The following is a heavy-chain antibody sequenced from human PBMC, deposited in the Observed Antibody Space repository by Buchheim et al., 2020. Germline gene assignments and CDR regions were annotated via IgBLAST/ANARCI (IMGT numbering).Heavy chain of an antibody. Sequence: QVQLQESGPGLVKPSGTLSLTCAVSGDSISSSNWWSWVRQPPGKGLEWIGEISHSGTTHYNPSLESRVTISLDKSKNLFSLKLGSVTAADTALYYCARYQPLSRSGGYWFDHWGQGTL. CDR2: ISHSGTT. D-gene: IGHD2-2*01. J-gene: IGHJ5*02. CDR1: GDSISSSNW. V-gene: IGHV4-4*02. CDR3: ARYQPLSRSGGYWFDH.